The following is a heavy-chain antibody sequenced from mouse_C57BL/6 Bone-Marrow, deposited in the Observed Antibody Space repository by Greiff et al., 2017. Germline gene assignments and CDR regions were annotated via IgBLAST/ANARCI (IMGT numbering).Heavy chain of an antibody. J-gene: IGHJ1*03. Sequence: VQLQQSGAELVKPGASVKMSCKASGYTFTTYPIEWMKQNHGKSLEWIGNFHPYNDDTKYNEKFKGKATLTVEKSSSTVYLELSRLTSDDSAVYYGARGSYYYGSSTSGVPYWYFDVWGTGTTVTVSS. D-gene: IGHD1-1*01. CDR2: FHPYNDDT. CDR3: ARGSYYYGSSTSGVPYWYFDV. CDR1: GYTFTTYP. V-gene: IGHV1-47*01.